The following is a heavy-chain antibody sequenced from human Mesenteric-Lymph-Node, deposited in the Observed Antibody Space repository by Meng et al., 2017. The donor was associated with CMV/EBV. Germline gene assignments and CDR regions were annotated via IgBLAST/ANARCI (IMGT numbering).Heavy chain of an antibody. Sequence: GGSLRLSCAASGFTLDDYVMSWVRQAPGKGLEWVSGINWNSFSIYYAESVKGRFTISRDNAKNSLYLQMNSLRAEDTAVYYCARAVGYYDFWSGYSYYYYGMDVWGQGTTVTVSS. CDR2: INWNSFSI. J-gene: IGHJ6*02. D-gene: IGHD3-3*01. V-gene: IGHV3-20*04. CDR3: ARAVGYYDFWSGYSYYYYGMDV. CDR1: GFTLDDYV.